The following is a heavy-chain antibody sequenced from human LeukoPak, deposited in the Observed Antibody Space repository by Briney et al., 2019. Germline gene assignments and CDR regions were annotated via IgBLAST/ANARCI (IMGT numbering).Heavy chain of an antibody. CDR2: IYTSGST. CDR1: GDSISSGSYY. CDR3: AREFVVVTACPWFDP. Sequence: SQTLSLTCTVSGDSISSGSYYWSWIRQPAGKGLEWIGRIYTSGSTNYNPSLKSRVTISVDTSKNQFSLKLSSVTAADTAVYYCAREFVVVTACPWFDPWGQGTLVTVSS. J-gene: IGHJ5*02. V-gene: IGHV4-61*02. D-gene: IGHD2-21*02.